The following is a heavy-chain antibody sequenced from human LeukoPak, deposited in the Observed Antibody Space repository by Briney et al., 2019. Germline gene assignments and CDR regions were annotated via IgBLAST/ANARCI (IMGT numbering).Heavy chain of an antibody. CDR2: ISYDGSNK. Sequence: GRSLRLSCAASGFTFSSYAMHWVRQAPGKGLEWVAVISYDGSNKYYADSVKGRFTISRDNSKNTLYLQMNSLRAEDTAVYYCARDLGYDSYYYYYGMDVWGQGTTVTVSS. V-gene: IGHV3-30-3*01. J-gene: IGHJ6*02. CDR3: ARDLGYDSYYYYYGMDV. CDR1: GFTFSSYA. D-gene: IGHD5-12*01.